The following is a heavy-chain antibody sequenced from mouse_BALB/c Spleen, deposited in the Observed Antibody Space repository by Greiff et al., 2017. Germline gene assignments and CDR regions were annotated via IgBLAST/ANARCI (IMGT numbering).Heavy chain of an antibody. CDR1: GYTFTSYW. Sequence: QVQLQQPGAELVRPGASVKLSCKASGYTFTSYWINWVKQRPGQGLEWIGNIYPSDSYTNYNQKFKDKATLTVDKSSSTAYMQLSSPTSEDSAVYYCTTYYGNCWGQGTLVTVSA. J-gene: IGHJ3*01. D-gene: IGHD2-10*01. CDR3: TTYYGNC. V-gene: IGHV1-69*02. CDR2: IYPSDSYT.